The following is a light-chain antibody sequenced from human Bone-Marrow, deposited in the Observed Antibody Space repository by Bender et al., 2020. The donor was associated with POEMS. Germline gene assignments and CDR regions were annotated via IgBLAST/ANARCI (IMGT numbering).Light chain of an antibody. CDR3: QSPDSSGDYVV. J-gene: IGLJ2*01. Sequence: SYELTQPPSVSVSPGQTARITCSGDALPKQFAHWYQRKPGQAPVLLIYKDTERPSGVAERFSGCSSGTRVALTISGVQAEDEADYYCQSPDSSGDYVVFGGGTKMAVL. CDR1: ALPKQF. V-gene: IGLV3-25*03. CDR2: KDT.